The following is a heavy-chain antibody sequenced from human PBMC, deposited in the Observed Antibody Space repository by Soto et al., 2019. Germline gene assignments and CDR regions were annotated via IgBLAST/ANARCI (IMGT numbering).Heavy chain of an antibody. V-gene: IGHV1-69*02. Sequence: QVQLVQSGAEVKKPGSSVKVSCKASGGTFSSYTISWVRQAPGQGLEWMGRIIPILGIANYAQKFQGRVTITADKSTSTAYMELSSLRSEDTAVYYCARGRISGYDQKYWGQGTLVTVSS. CDR3: ARGRISGYDQKY. D-gene: IGHD5-12*01. CDR1: GGTFSSYT. CDR2: IIPILGIA. J-gene: IGHJ4*02.